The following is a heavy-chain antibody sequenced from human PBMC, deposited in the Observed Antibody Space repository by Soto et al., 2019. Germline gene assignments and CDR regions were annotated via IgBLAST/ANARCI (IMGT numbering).Heavy chain of an antibody. D-gene: IGHD4-4*01. CDR1: GFTFSGYG. CDR2: IWYDGGNK. V-gene: IGHV3-33*01. CDR3: ARVPTVTDAFDI. Sequence: GGSLRLSCAASGFTFSGYGMHWVRRAPGKGLEWVAVIWYDGGNKYYADSVKGRFTISRDNSKNTLYLQMNSLRAAATAVYYCARVPTVTDAFDIWGQGTMVTVSS. J-gene: IGHJ3*02.